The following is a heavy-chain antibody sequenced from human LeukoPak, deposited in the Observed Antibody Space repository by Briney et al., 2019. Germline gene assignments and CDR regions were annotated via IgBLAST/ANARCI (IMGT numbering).Heavy chain of an antibody. D-gene: IGHD4-23*01. CDR2: IYYSGST. V-gene: IGHV4-39*01. J-gene: IGHJ5*02. Sequence: NPSETLSLTCSVSDGSISSGYYYWAWIRQPPGKGLEWIGYIYYSGSTYYNPSLKSRVTISVDTSKNQFSLKLSSVTAADTAVYYCARPYLRGTVVNNWFDPWGQGTLVTVSS. CDR3: ARPYLRGTVVNNWFDP. CDR1: DGSISSGYYY.